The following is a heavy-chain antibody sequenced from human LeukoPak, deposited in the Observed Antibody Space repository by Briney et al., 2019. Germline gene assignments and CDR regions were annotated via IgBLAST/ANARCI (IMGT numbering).Heavy chain of an antibody. CDR3: ARGAGLRYVSDY. D-gene: IGHD3-9*01. CDR2: ISYDGSNE. V-gene: IGHV3-30-3*01. J-gene: IGHJ4*02. Sequence: GGSLRLSCEASGFTFSSYWMSWVRQAPGKGLEWVAVISYDGSNEYYADSVKGRFTISRDNAKNSLYLQMNSLRAEDTAVYYCARGAGLRYVSDYWGQGTLVTVFS. CDR1: GFTFSSYW.